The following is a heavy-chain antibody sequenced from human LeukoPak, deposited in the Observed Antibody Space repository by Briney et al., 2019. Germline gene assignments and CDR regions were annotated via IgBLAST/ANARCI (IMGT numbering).Heavy chain of an antibody. CDR2: IYDSGTT. CDR3: ARRIAAAVYYFDY. Sequence: SETLSLTCTVSRGSITSRSYYWAWIRQPPGKGLEWIGSIYDSGTTYYNPSLESRVTISVDTSKNQFSLSLRSVTAADTALYYCARRIAAAVYYFDYWGQGTLVTVSS. D-gene: IGHD6-13*01. J-gene: IGHJ4*02. V-gene: IGHV4-39*01. CDR1: RGSITSRSYY.